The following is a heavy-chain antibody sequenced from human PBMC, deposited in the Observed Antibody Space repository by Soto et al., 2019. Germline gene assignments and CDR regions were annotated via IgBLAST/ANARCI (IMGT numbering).Heavy chain of an antibody. CDR2: IGIGSSTK. V-gene: IGHV3-48*01. Sequence: PGGSLRLSCAASGFTFRNYGMNWVRQAPGKGLEWVSYIGIGSSTKYYADSVKGRFTISRDNAKNSLYLQMNSLRAEDTAVYYCARVVAYGGTDAFDIWGQGTMVTVSS. CDR1: GFTFRNYG. D-gene: IGHD4-17*01. CDR3: ARVVAYGGTDAFDI. J-gene: IGHJ3*02.